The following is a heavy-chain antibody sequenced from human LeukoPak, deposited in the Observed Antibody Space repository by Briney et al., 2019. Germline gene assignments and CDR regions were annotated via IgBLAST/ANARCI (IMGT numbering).Heavy chain of an antibody. D-gene: IGHD1-26*01. CDR1: GGSIATSSYY. Sequence: PSETLSLTCTVSGGSIATSSYYWGWIRQPPGKGLEWIGSIYYSGSTYYNLSLKSRITISIDTSKNQFSLKLSSLTAADTAVYYCAREGDLRSFNWFDAWGQGTLVTVSS. CDR3: AREGDLRSFNWFDA. CDR2: IYYSGST. J-gene: IGHJ5*02. V-gene: IGHV4-39*07.